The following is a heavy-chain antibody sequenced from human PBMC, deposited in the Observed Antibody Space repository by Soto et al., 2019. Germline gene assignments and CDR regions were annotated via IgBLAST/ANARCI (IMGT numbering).Heavy chain of an antibody. CDR2: IFYSGST. D-gene: IGHD2-21*02. V-gene: IGHV4-59*12. J-gene: IGHJ6*02. CDR3: ARVCGGDCHNGMDV. Sequence: SAEPLSLTSTVSGGSISSYYWSWLRQPPGKGLEWIGYIFYSGSTYYNPSLKSRVTMSVDTSKIQFSLKLSSVTAADTAVYYCARVCGGDCHNGMDVWGQGTTVTVSS. CDR1: GGSISSYY.